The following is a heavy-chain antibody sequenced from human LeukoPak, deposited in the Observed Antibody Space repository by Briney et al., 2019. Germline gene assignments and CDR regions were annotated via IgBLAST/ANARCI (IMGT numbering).Heavy chain of an antibody. CDR1: GFTFSSYE. V-gene: IGHV3-48*03. J-gene: IGHJ4*02. CDR3: ARDRGVYGGNSYRFDY. D-gene: IGHD4-23*01. CDR2: ISSSGSDI. Sequence: PGGSLRLSCAASGFTFSSYEMNWVRQAPGKGLEWVSYISSSGSDIYYADSVKGLFTISRDNAKKSLYLQMNSLRVEDTALYYCARDRGVYGGNSYRFDYWGQGTLVTVS.